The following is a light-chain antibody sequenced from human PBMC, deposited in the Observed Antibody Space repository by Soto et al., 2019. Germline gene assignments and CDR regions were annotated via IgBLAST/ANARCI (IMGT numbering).Light chain of an antibody. CDR1: SSDVGGYSY. CDR3: CSYAGSYTRYV. CDR2: AVN. Sequence: QSALTQPRSVSGSPGQSVTISCTGASSDVGGYSYVSWYQQHPGKAPKLMIFAVNKRPSGVPDRFSGSKSGNTASLTISGLQAEDEADYYCCSYAGSYTRYVFGTGTKVT. V-gene: IGLV2-11*01. J-gene: IGLJ1*01.